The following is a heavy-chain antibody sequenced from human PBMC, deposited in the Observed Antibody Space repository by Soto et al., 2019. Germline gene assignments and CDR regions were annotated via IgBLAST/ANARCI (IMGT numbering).Heavy chain of an antibody. Sequence: SETLSLTCAVYGGSFSGYYWSWLRQPPGKGLEWIGEINHSGSTNYNPSLKSRVTISVDTSKNQFSLKLSSVTAADTAVYYCARCVGVVGAQNWFDPWGKRTLVIVSS. CDR2: INHSGST. D-gene: IGHD1-26*01. CDR3: ARCVGVVGAQNWFDP. V-gene: IGHV4-34*01. J-gene: IGHJ5*02. CDR1: GGSFSGYY.